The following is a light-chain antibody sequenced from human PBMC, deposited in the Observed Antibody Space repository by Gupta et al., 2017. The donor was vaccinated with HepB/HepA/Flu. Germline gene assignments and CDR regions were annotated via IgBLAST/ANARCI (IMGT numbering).Light chain of an antibody. J-gene: IGKJ4*01. CDR2: AAS. V-gene: IGKV1-9*01. Sequence: DIQLTQSPSFLSASVGDRVTITCRASRDIASYLAWYQQQPGKAPRLLVYAASILKSGVPSRFSGSGSGTEFTLTISSLQPEDFATYYCQHFKSYPLTFGGGTKVEIK. CDR3: QHFKSYPLT. CDR1: RDIASY.